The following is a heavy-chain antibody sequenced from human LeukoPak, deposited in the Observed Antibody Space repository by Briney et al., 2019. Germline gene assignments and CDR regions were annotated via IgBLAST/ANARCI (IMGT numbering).Heavy chain of an antibody. Sequence: GGSLRLSCAASGFTFSSYWMGWVRQAPGKRLEWVANMNIDGSEKYYADSAKGRFTISRDNARNSVYLQMNSLRVEDTAVYYCARDTWGYFDYWGQGTLVTVSS. CDR3: ARDTWGYFDY. CDR1: GFTFSSYW. J-gene: IGHJ4*02. D-gene: IGHD7-27*01. CDR2: MNIDGSEK. V-gene: IGHV3-7*01.